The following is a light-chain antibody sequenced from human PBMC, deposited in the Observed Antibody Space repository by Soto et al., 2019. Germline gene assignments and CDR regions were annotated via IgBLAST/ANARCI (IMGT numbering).Light chain of an antibody. CDR2: GSS. CDR1: QTVRYNY. V-gene: IGKV3-20*01. Sequence: EIVLTQSPGTLSFSPGERVTLSCRASQTVRYNYVAWYQQKPGQAPRLLIYGSSNRASDIPDRFSGSGSGTDFTLTIGRLEPEDSAVYYCQQYGGSPPYTFGQGTKLEIK. CDR3: QQYGGSPPYT. J-gene: IGKJ2*01.